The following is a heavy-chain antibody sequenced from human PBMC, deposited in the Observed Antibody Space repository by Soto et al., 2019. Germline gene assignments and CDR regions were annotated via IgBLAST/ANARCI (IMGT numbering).Heavy chain of an antibody. Sequence: QVQLSQFGAEVKKPGASVKVSCKASGYSFTNFHIHWVRQAPGQGLEWMGMIDPNGGITREAQRLQSRITMTRDASTSSVYMELISLTSEDTAVYYCARDVIGHDNCEPSGYYFLHLGQGTLVTFSS. CDR1: GYSFTNFH. CDR3: ARDVIGHDNCEPSGYYFLH. V-gene: IGHV1-46*01. CDR2: IDPNGGIT. J-gene: IGHJ1*01. D-gene: IGHD5-18*01.